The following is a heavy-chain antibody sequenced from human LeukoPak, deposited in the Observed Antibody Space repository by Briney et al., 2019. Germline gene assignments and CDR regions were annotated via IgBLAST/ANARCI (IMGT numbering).Heavy chain of an antibody. CDR3: ARGKYTSFDN. CDR2: TYYRSKWSF. V-gene: IGHV6-1*01. Sequence: SQTLSLTCAISGDSIFTNNVAWNWTRQSPSRGLEWLGRTYYRSKWSFDYAVSVKSRITINADTSKNQFSLQLSSVTPEDTAVYYCARGKYTSFDNWGQGTLVTVSS. CDR1: GDSIFTNNVA. J-gene: IGHJ4*02. D-gene: IGHD6-6*01.